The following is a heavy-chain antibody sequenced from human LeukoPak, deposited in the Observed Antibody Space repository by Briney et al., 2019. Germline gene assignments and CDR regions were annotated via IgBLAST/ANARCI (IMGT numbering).Heavy chain of an antibody. CDR1: GYTFTSYG. D-gene: IGHD1-26*01. J-gene: IGHJ3*02. Sequence: ASVKVSCKTSGYTFTSYGISWVRQAPGQGLEWMGWISAYNGNTNYAQKLQGRVTMTTDTSTSTAYMELRSLRSDDTAVYYCARHRLGSYSRNHAFDIWGQGTMVTVSS. CDR3: ARHRLGSYSRNHAFDI. V-gene: IGHV1-18*01. CDR2: ISAYNGNT.